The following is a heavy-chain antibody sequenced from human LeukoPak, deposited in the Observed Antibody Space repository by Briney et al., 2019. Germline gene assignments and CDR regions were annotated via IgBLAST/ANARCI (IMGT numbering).Heavy chain of an antibody. D-gene: IGHD3-22*01. V-gene: IGHV4-39*07. CDR3: ARGVPVDSSGYYYLYYYYYGMDV. CDR1: GGSISSSSGY. J-gene: IGHJ6*02. CDR2: IYHSETT. Sequence: SETLSLTCSVSGGSISSSSGYWGWVRQPPGKGLEWIGSIYHSETTYYNPSLKSRVTISVDTSKNQFSLKLSSVTAADTAVYYCARGVPVDSSGYYYLYYYYYGMDVWGQGTTVTVSS.